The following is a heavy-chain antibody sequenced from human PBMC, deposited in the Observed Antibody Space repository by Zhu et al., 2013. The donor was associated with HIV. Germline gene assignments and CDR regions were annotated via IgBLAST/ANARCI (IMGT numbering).Heavy chain of an antibody. Sequence: QVQLVQSGAEVKMPGSSVKVSCKASGGTFSSSTVSWVRQAPGQGLEWMGGIIPIFGTPKYAKKFQDRVTFTADEFTSTAYMELSSLRSEDTAVYYCARDQYADDESYYYYGMDVWGQGTTVTVSS. D-gene: IGHD1-1*01. CDR1: GGTFSSST. V-gene: IGHV1-69*01. J-gene: IGHJ6*02. CDR2: IIPIFGTP. CDR3: ARDQYADDESYYYYGMDV.